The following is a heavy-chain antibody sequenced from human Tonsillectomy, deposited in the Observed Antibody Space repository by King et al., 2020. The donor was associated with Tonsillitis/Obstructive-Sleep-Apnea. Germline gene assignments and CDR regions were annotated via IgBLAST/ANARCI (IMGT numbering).Heavy chain of an antibody. V-gene: IGHV3-30*03. CDR2: ISYDETRK. Sequence: VQLVESGGGVVQPGRSLRLSCAASGFTFSSYGMHWVRQAPGKGPEWLAVISYDETRKYYGDSAKGRFTVSRDNSKSTLYLQVNSLRTEDTAVYYCARGCGTGNCCYFDHWGQGPLVTVPS. D-gene: IGHD2-21*01. J-gene: IGHJ4*02. CDR1: GFTFSSYG. CDR3: ARGCGTGNCCYFDH.